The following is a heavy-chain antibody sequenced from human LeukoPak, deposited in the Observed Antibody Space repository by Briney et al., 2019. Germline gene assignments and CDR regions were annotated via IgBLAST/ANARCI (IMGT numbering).Heavy chain of an antibody. CDR1: GFTFSAYS. CDR2: IRVSSSKI. D-gene: IGHD1-7*01. CDR3: ARDAFNRNSYIGYYFDS. V-gene: IGHV3-48*02. Sequence: AGGSLRLSCAASGFTFSAYSMNWVRQAPGKGLEWVSYIRVSSSKIHYADSVEGRFTISRDNAKNSLYLQMNSLRDEDTAVYYCARDAFNRNSYIGYYFDSWGQGTLVTVSS. J-gene: IGHJ4*02.